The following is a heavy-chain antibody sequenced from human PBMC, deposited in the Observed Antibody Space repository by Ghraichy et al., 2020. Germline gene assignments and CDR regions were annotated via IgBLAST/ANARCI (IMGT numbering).Heavy chain of an antibody. J-gene: IGHJ4*02. CDR2: IYYSGSS. CDR3: ARHERGRVGADNFDY. Sequence: SETLSLTCTVTGGSISSSSFYWGWIRQPPGKGLEWIGSIYYSGSSYYNPSLKSRVTISVDTSKNQFSLKLSSVTAADTAMYYCARHERGRVGADNFDYWGQGTLVTVSS. CDR1: GGSISSSSFY. V-gene: IGHV4-39*01. D-gene: IGHD2-8*02.